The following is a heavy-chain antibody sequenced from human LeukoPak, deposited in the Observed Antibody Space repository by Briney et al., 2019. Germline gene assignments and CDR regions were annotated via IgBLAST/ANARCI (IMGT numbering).Heavy chain of an antibody. Sequence: TGGSLRLSCAASGFTFSSYAMSWVRQAPGKGLEWVSAMSGNGGNIYYADSVKGRFTISRDNSKNTLYLQMNSLRAEDTAVYYCAKVPARRDYWYFDLWGRGTLVSVSS. CDR2: MSGNGGNI. V-gene: IGHV3-23*01. J-gene: IGHJ2*01. CDR3: AKVPARRDYWYFDL. CDR1: GFTFSSYA.